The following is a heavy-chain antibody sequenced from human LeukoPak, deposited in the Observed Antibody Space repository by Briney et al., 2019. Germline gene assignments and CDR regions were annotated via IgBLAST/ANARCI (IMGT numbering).Heavy chain of an antibody. CDR2: INHSGST. J-gene: IGHJ6*02. V-gene: IGHV4-34*01. CDR1: GGSFSGYY. CDR3: ARGPHITIFSNDYYSYGMDV. D-gene: IGHD3-9*01. Sequence: PSETLSLTCAVYGGSFSGYYWSWIRQPPGKGLEWIGEINHSGSTNYNPSLKSRVTIPIDTSKNQFSLKLSSVTAADTAVYYCARGPHITIFSNDYYSYGMDVWGQGTTVTVSS.